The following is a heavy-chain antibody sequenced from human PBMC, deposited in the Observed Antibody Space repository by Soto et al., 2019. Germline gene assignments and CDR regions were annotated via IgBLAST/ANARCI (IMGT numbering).Heavy chain of an antibody. CDR3: ARCGSFDP. D-gene: IGHD6-25*01. J-gene: IGHJ5*02. V-gene: IGHV3-72*01. Sequence: EVQLVESGGGLVQPGGSLRLSCAASGFTFSDHYIDWVRQAPGKGLEWVGRTRNKAASYTTLYAASVKGRFTISRDDSKNSLYLQMNSLKTEDTAVYYCARCGSFDPWGQGTLVTVSS. CDR1: GFTFSDHY. CDR2: TRNKAASYTT.